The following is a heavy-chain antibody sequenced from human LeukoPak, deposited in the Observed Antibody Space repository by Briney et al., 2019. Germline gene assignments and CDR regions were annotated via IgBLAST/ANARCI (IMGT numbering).Heavy chain of an antibody. V-gene: IGHV4-59*01. D-gene: IGHD2-2*02. CDR1: GGSISSYY. CDR2: IYYSGST. CDR3: ARGLYPYYWYFDL. Sequence: NPSETLSLTCTVSGGSISSYYWSWIRQPPGKGLEWIGYIYYSGSTNYNPSLKSRVTISVDTSKNQFSLKLSSVTAADTAVYYCARGLYPYYWYFDLWGRGTLVTVS. J-gene: IGHJ2*01.